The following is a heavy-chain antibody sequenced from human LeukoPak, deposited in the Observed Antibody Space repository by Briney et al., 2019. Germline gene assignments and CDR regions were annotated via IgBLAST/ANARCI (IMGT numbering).Heavy chain of an antibody. D-gene: IGHD1-26*01. Sequence: GRSLRLSCAASRFIFSTYGMHWVRQAPGKGLEWVAGISYDGSYESYADSVKGRFTISRDNSKNTLYLQMNSLRVEDTAVYYCAKGGPPTGASPRPWDFNYWGQGALVTVSS. V-gene: IGHV3-30*18. CDR2: ISYDGSYE. CDR1: RFIFSTYG. J-gene: IGHJ4*02. CDR3: AKGGPPTGASPRPWDFNY.